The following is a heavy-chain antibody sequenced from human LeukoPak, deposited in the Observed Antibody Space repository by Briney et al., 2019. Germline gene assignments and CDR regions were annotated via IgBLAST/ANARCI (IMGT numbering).Heavy chain of an antibody. CDR2: ISYDGSNK. V-gene: IGHV3-30*03. CDR3: ALRSGGSSRSPYFDY. CDR1: GFTFSSYG. Sequence: GGSLRLSCAASGFTFSSYGMHWVRQAPGKGLEWVAVISYDGSNKYYADSVKGRFSISRDNSKNTLYLQMNSLRAEDTAVYYCALRSGGSSRSPYFDYWGQGTLVTVSS. J-gene: IGHJ4*02. D-gene: IGHD2-15*01.